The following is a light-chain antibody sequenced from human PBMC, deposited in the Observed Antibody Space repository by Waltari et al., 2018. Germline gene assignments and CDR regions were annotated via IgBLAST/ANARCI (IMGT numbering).Light chain of an antibody. CDR3: QQHGTLPAT. CDR2: RAS. CDR1: QSVGSSS. V-gene: IGKV3-20*01. Sequence: EIVLTQSPGTASLSQGERVTLPCRAGQSVGSSSLAWYQQKPGQAPRPVIYRASMRATGIPDRFSGSGSGTDFSLTISRLEPEDFAVYYCQQHGTLPATFGQGTKVEIK. J-gene: IGKJ1*01.